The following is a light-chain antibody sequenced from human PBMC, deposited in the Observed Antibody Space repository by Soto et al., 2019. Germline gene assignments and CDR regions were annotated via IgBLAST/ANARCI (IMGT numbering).Light chain of an antibody. J-gene: IGKJ5*01. CDR1: QSISNY. V-gene: IGKV1-39*01. CDR2: GAS. Sequence: DIPMTQSPSSLSASVGDRVTITCRASQSISNYLNWYQQKPGKAPNLLIYGASSLQSGVPSRFSGSGSETDFTLTISSLQPEDFATYYCQQSYSSPVTFGQGTRLEIK. CDR3: QQSYSSPVT.